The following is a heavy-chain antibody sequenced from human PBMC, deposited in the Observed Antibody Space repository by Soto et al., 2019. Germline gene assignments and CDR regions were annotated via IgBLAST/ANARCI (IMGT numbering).Heavy chain of an antibody. Sequence: GGSLRLSCAASGFDFNKYGMHWVRQAPGRGLEWVAVASVDGDKTYYADSVRGRFTVSRDSSTNTVSLQMNGLRLQDSAVYHCARDVEASGTDSEYWSGFEQGAFDIWGQGTMVTVSS. CDR1: GFDFNKYG. CDR3: ARDVEASGTDSEYWSGFEQGAFDI. V-gene: IGHV3-30*03. J-gene: IGHJ3*02. D-gene: IGHD3-3*01. CDR2: ASVDGDKT.